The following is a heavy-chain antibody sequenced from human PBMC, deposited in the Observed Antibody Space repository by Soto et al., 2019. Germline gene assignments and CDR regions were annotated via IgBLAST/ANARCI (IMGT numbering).Heavy chain of an antibody. CDR3: ARPRTSDWAYDI. Sequence: EVQLVESGGGLVQPGGSLRLSCAASGFTFSSYRMHWVRQSPGKGLVWVSRIKTDGSDTHYADSVKGRFTISRDNAKNTLYLQMNSLRDEDTAVYYCARPRTSDWAYDIWGQGTMVIVSS. D-gene: IGHD3-9*01. CDR2: IKTDGSDT. J-gene: IGHJ3*02. V-gene: IGHV3-74*01. CDR1: GFTFSSYR.